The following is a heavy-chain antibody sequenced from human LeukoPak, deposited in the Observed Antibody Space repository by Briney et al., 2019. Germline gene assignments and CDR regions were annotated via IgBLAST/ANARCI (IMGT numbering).Heavy chain of an antibody. Sequence: ASVKVSCMASGYTFTSYDINWVRQATGQGLEWMGWINPISGYTGFAQKFRGRVTMTRNTSISTAYMDLSSLRSEDTAVYYCARGNRLYTSSWSSLPFDIWGQGTMVTVSS. V-gene: IGHV1-8*01. CDR2: INPISGYT. CDR1: GYTFTSYD. D-gene: IGHD6-13*01. CDR3: ARGNRLYTSSWSSLPFDI. J-gene: IGHJ3*02.